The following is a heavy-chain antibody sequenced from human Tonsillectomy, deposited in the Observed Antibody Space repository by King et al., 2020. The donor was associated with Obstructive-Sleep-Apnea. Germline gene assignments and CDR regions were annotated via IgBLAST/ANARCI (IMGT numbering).Heavy chain of an antibody. Sequence: VTLKESGPVLVKPTETLTLTCTVSGCSLSNARMGVSWIRQPPGKALECLAHIFSNDEKSYSTSLKSRLTISKDTSKSQVVLTMTNMDPVDTATYYCASDSSGSAQVRDWGQGTLVTVSS. V-gene: IGHV2-26*01. CDR1: GCSLSNARMG. CDR2: IFSNDEK. D-gene: IGHD3-22*01. J-gene: IGHJ4*02. CDR3: ASDSSGSAQVRD.